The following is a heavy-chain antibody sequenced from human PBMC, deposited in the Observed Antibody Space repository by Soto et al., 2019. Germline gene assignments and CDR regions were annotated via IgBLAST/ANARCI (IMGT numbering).Heavy chain of an antibody. CDR1: GFTFSTYA. Sequence: EVQLLESGGGLVQPGGSLRLSCAASGFTFSTYAMSWVRQAPGRGLEWVSAISGSDGSTYYADSVKGRFTISRDDSKNTLYLQINSLRAEDTAVYYCVKGPGNYSPFDYWGQGTLVTVSS. J-gene: IGHJ4*02. V-gene: IGHV3-23*01. D-gene: IGHD1-26*01. CDR2: ISGSDGST. CDR3: VKGPGNYSPFDY.